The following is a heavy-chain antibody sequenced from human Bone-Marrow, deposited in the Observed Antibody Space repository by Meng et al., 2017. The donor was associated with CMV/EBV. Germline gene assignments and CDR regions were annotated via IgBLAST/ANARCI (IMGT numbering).Heavy chain of an antibody. CDR2: IYSGGST. CDR3: ARSGKGVPAAIPWFDP. Sequence: GESLKISCAASGFTFSSYWMSWVRQAPGKGLEWVSVIYSGGSTYYADSVKGRFTISRDNSKNTLYLQMNSLRAEDTAVYYCARSGKGVPAAIPWFDPWGQGTRVTVSS. CDR1: GFTFSSYW. V-gene: IGHV3-53*01. J-gene: IGHJ5*02. D-gene: IGHD2-2*02.